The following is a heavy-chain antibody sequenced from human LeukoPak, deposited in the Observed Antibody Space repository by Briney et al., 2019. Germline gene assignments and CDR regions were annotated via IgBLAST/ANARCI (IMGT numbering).Heavy chain of an antibody. V-gene: IGHV1-18*01. CDR3: ARGANCGGDCYLTGDAFDI. J-gene: IGHJ3*02. Sequence: ASVKVSCKASGYTFTSYGINWVRQAPGQGLEWMGWISPNNGDTKYAENLQDRITLTTDTSTNTAYMELRSLTSDDTAVYYCARGANCGGDCYLTGDAFDIWGQGTMVTVSS. D-gene: IGHD2-21*02. CDR1: GYTFTSYG. CDR2: ISPNNGDT.